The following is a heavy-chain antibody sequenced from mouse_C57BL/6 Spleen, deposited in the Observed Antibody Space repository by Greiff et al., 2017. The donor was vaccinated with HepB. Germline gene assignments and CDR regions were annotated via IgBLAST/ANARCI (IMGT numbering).Heavy chain of an antibody. V-gene: IGHV14-4*01. CDR2: IDPENGDT. CDR1: GFNIKDDY. CDR3: TKRNDYAWFAY. Sequence: VQLQQSGAELVRPGASVKLSCTASGFNIKDDYMHWVKQRPEQGLEWIGWIDPENGDTEYASKFQGKATITADTSSNTAYLQLSSLTSEDTAVYYCTKRNDYAWFAYWGQGTLVTVSA. J-gene: IGHJ3*01. D-gene: IGHD2-4*01.